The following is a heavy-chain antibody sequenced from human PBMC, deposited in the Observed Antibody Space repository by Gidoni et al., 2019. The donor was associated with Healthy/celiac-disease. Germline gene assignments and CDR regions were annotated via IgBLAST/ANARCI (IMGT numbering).Heavy chain of an antibody. V-gene: IGHV4-59*01. J-gene: IGHJ6*03. CDR3: ARNGGYYDILTGYSHYYYMDV. CDR2: IYYSGST. D-gene: IGHD3-9*01. Sequence: QVQLQESGPGLVKPSESLSLTCTVSGGSISSYYWRWIRQPPGKGLEWIGYIYYSGSTNYNPSLKSRVTISVDTSKNQFSLKLSSVTAADTAVYYCARNGGYYDILTGYSHYYYMDVWGKGTTVTVSS. CDR1: GGSISSYY.